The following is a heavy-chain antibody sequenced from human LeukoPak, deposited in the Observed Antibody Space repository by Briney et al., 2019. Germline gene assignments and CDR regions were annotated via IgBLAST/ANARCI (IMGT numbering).Heavy chain of an antibody. J-gene: IGHJ4*02. CDR1: GGSISSYY. D-gene: IGHD3-10*01. Sequence: SEILSLTCTVSGGSISSYYWSWIRQPPGKGLEWIGYIYYSGSTNYNPSLKSRVTISVDTSKNQFSLKLSSVTAADTAVYYCAGDYGSGSYRFDYWGQGTLVTVSS. CDR3: AGDYGSGSYRFDY. V-gene: IGHV4-59*12. CDR2: IYYSGST.